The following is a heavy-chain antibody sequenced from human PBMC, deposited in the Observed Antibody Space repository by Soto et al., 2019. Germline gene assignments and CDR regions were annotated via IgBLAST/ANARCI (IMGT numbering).Heavy chain of an antibody. CDR2: IYYSGST. V-gene: IGHV4-39*07. D-gene: IGHD2-15*01. CDR1: DGSIRSSSYY. Sequence: PSETLSLTCTVADGSIRSSSYYWGWIRQPPGKGLEWIGCIYYSGSTYYNPSLKSRVTISVDTSKNQFSLKLSSVTAADTAVYYCARTPAYYYYYMDVWGKGTTVTVSS. CDR3: ARTPAYYYYYMDV. J-gene: IGHJ6*03.